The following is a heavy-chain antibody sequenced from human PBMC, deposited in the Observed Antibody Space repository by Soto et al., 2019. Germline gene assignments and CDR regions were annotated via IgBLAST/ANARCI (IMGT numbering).Heavy chain of an antibody. V-gene: IGHV3-30*18. CDR1: GFTFSGYG. D-gene: IGHD1-26*01. CDR3: AKFVGATRAIDY. CDR2: MSNDGSNK. Sequence: GGSLRLSCVASGFTFSGYGMHWVRQAPGKGLEWVAVMSNDGSNKYYADSVKGRFTISRDNSKNTLYLQMNSLRAEDTAVYYCAKFVGATRAIDYWGQGTLVTVSS. J-gene: IGHJ4*02.